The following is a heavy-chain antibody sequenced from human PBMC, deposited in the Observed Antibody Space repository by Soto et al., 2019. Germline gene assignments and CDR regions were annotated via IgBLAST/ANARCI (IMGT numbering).Heavy chain of an antibody. CDR2: ISSSSSYI. V-gene: IGHV3-21*01. Sequence: EVQLVESGGGLVKPGGSLRLSCAASGFTFSSYSMNWVRQAPGKGLEWVSSISSSSSYIYYADSVKGRFTISRDNAKNSLYRKMNSRRAEDTAVYYCAREEGYSSSWSKLLLDPWGQGTLVTVSS. J-gene: IGHJ5*02. CDR1: GFTFSSYS. D-gene: IGHD6-13*01. CDR3: AREEGYSSSWSKLLLDP.